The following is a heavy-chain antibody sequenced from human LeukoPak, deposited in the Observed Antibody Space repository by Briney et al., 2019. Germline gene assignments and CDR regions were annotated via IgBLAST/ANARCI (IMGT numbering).Heavy chain of an antibody. D-gene: IGHD4-17*01. CDR2: ISRSSSTI. J-gene: IGHJ3*02. CDR3: ARDRATVTTFDAFDI. Sequence: GGSLRLSCAASGFTFSSYSMNWVRQAPGKGLEWVSYISRSSSTIYYADSVKGRFTISRDNAKNSLYLQMNSLRAEDTAVYYCARDRATVTTFDAFDIWGQGTMVTVSS. V-gene: IGHV3-48*01. CDR1: GFTFSSYS.